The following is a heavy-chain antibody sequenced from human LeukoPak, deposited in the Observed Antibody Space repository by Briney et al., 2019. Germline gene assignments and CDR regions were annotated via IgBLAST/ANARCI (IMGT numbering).Heavy chain of an antibody. V-gene: IGHV3-23*01. J-gene: IGHJ4*02. CDR2: ISGSGGST. CDR3: AKGYGSGSYDY. Sequence: SGGSLRLSCAASGFTFSSYAVSWVRQAPGKGLEWVSAISGSGGSTHYADSVKGRFTISRDNSKNTLYLQMNSLRAEDTAVYYCAKGYGSGSYDYWGQGTLVTVSS. CDR1: GFTFSSYA. D-gene: IGHD3-10*01.